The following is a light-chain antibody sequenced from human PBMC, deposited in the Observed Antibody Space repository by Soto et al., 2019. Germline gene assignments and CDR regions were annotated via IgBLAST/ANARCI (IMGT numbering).Light chain of an antibody. Sequence: LTQPPSVSGAPGQRVTISCTGSSSNIGAGYDVHWYQQLPGTAPKLLIYGNSNRPSGVPDRFSGSKSGTSASLAITGLQAEDEADYYCQSYDSSLTGSVVFGGGTKLTVL. J-gene: IGLJ2*01. V-gene: IGLV1-40*01. CDR1: SSNIGAGYD. CDR2: GNS. CDR3: QSYDSSLTGSVV.